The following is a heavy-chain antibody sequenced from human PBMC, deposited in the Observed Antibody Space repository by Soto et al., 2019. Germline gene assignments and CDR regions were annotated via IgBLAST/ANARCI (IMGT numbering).Heavy chain of an antibody. J-gene: IGHJ4*01. CDR1: GFIFDNYC. CDR3: ARRIAASSSGYAIDD. D-gene: IGHD6-13*01. V-gene: IGHV3-7*01. CDR2: INQDGSEA. Sequence: GGSLRLSCAASGFIFDNYCMSWVRQAPGKGLEWVADINQDGSEAYYVDSMKGRFTISRDNAKDSVYMQMNNLRAEDTAVYYCARRIAASSSGYAIDDWGRGTLVTVYS.